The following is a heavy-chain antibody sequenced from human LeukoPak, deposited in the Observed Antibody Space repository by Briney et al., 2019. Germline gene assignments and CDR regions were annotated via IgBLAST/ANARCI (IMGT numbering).Heavy chain of an antibody. D-gene: IGHD2-2*01. CDR2: IKPDGSEK. CDR3: VRGLYCSSRISCYDYGLDV. Sequence: GGSLRLSCAASGFTFSTYWMSWVRQAPGKGLERVANIKPDGSEKDHVDSLKGRFTISRDNAKNSLYLQMNSLRAEDTAVYYCVRGLYCSSRISCYDYGLDVWGQGTTVTVSS. CDR1: GFTFSTYW. J-gene: IGHJ6*02. V-gene: IGHV3-7*02.